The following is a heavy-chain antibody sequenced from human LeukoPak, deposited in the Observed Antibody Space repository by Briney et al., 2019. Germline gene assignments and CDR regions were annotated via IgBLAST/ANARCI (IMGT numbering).Heavy chain of an antibody. CDR3: ARTRGPCSGGRCYLYYFDY. J-gene: IGHJ4*02. V-gene: IGHV3-11*01. Sequence: PGGSLRLSCAASGFTFTDYYMTWIRQAPGKGLEWVPYITNGDSPMYYADSVKGRFTISRDNAKNALYLQMNSLRAEDTAVYYCARTRGPCSGGRCYLYYFDYWGQGTLVTVSS. D-gene: IGHD2-15*01. CDR1: GFTFTDYY. CDR2: ITNGDSPM.